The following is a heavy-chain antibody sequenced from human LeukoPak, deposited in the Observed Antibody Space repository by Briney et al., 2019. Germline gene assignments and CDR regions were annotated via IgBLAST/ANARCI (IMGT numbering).Heavy chain of an antibody. D-gene: IGHD3-22*01. CDR1: GYIFITHY. CDR3: ARAHASLRITMIVVGEHAFDI. Sequence: RWASVKVSCKASGYIFITHYIHWVRQAPGQGLEWVGWIDPDTGGTNYAQKFQGRVTMTRDTSISTAYMELSRLRSDDTAVYYCARAHASLRITMIVVGEHAFDIWGQGTMVTVSS. J-gene: IGHJ3*02. V-gene: IGHV1-2*02. CDR2: IDPDTGGT.